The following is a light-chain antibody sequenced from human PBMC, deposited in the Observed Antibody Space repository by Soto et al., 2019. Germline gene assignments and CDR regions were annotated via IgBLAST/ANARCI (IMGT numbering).Light chain of an antibody. J-gene: IGKJ1*01. CDR2: DAS. CDR1: QSVSSY. Sequence: EIVLTHSPATLSLYPWEIATLSCRASQSVSSYLAWYQQKPGQAPRLLIYDASNRATGIPARFSGSGSGTDFTLTISSLEPEDFAVYHCQQRSNWPTFGQGTKVDIK. CDR3: QQRSNWPT. V-gene: IGKV3-11*01.